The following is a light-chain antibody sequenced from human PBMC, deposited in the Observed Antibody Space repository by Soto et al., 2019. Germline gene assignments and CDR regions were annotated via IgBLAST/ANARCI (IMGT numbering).Light chain of an antibody. CDR2: DAS. CDR3: QQRSSWPET. V-gene: IGKV3-11*01. J-gene: IGKJ2*01. Sequence: EIVLTQSPATLSLSPGERATLSCRASQSVSSYLAWYQQKPGQAPRLLIYDASNRATGIPARFSGSGSGTDFTLTISILESEDFAVYYCQQRSSWPETFGQGTKLEIK. CDR1: QSVSSY.